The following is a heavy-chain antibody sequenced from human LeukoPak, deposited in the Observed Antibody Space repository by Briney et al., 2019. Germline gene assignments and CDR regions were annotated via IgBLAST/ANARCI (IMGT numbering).Heavy chain of an antibody. D-gene: IGHD6-6*01. CDR1: GGSISSGSYY. J-gene: IGHJ6*03. CDR3: ARHQGRRIAARSVDYYYMDV. V-gene: IGHV4-61*02. CDR2: IYTSGST. Sequence: SQTLSLTCTVSGGSISSGSYYWSWIRQPAGKGLEWIGRIYTSGSTHYNPSLNSRVTISLDTSKNQYSLKLRSVTPADTAVYYCARHQGRRIAARSVDYYYMDVWGKGTTVTVSS.